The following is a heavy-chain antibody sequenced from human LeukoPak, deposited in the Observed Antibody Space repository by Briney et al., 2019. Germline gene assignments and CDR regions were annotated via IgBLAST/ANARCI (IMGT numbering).Heavy chain of an antibody. CDR2: ISSNGGST. CDR1: GFTFSSYA. CDR3: VKESIGYCSGCSCY. D-gene: IGHD2-15*01. V-gene: IGHV3-64D*06. J-gene: IGHJ4*02. Sequence: GGSLRLSCSASGFTFSSYAMHWVRQAPGKGLEYVSAISSNGGSTYYADSVKGRFTISRDNSKNTLYLQMSSLRAEDTAVYYCVKESIGYCSGCSCYWGQGTLVTVSS.